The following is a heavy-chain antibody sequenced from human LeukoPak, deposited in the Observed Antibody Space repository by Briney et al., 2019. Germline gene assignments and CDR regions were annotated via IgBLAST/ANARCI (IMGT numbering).Heavy chain of an antibody. V-gene: IGHV4-39*01. CDR3: ARGIAAQYYYYYYMDV. CDR2: IYYSGST. CDR1: GGSISSYY. D-gene: IGHD6-13*01. J-gene: IGHJ6*03. Sequence: SETLSLTCTVSGGSISSYYWGWIRQPPGKGLEWSGSIYYSGSTYYNPSLKSRVTISVDTSKNQFSLKLSSVTAADTAVYYCARGIAAQYYYYYYMDVWGKGTTVTVSS.